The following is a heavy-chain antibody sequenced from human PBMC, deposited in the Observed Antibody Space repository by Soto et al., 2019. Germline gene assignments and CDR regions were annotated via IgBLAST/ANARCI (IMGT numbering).Heavy chain of an antibody. Sequence: GGSLRLSCAASGFTFSDSWMDWVRQAPGEGPEWVANIKQDDREKNYVDSVKGRFTISRDNAKNSLYLQMNSLRAEDTAVYYCASLGRHGWGQGTTVTVSS. CDR2: IKQDDREK. D-gene: IGHD3-16*01. CDR1: GFTFSDSW. J-gene: IGHJ6*02. CDR3: ASLGRHG. V-gene: IGHV3-7*01.